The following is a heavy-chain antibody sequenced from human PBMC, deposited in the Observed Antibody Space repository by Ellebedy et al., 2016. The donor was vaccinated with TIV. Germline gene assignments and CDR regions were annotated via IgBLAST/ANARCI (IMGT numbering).Heavy chain of an antibody. D-gene: IGHD6-19*01. V-gene: IGHV4-59*05. CDR3: ATSMTVTGGIEH. Sequence: MPSETLSLTCTVSGGSISSYYSSWIRHPPGKGMVRIGRISYTGSPYYDPSLKSRVTISVDTFTNQFSLKLPSVTAAETAAYYFATSMTVTGGIEHWGQGTLVTVSS. CDR2: ISYTGSP. J-gene: IGHJ5*02. CDR1: GGSISSYY.